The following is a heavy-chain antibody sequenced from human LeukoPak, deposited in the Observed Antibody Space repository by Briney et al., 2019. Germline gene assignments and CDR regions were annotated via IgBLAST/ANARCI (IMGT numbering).Heavy chain of an antibody. Sequence: SETLSLTCTVSGGSISSYYWSWIRQPPGKGLEWIGYIYTSGSTNYNPSLKSRVTISVDTSKNQFSLKLSSVTAADTAVYYCARRAAYCGGDCYSGLAFDIWGQGTMVTVSS. CDR3: ARRAAYCGGDCYSGLAFDI. D-gene: IGHD2-21*02. J-gene: IGHJ3*02. CDR1: GGSISSYY. V-gene: IGHV4-4*09. CDR2: IYTSGST.